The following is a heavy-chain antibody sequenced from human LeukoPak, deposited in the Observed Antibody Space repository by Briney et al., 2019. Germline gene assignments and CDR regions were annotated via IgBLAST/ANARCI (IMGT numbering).Heavy chain of an antibody. V-gene: IGHV5-51*01. J-gene: IGHJ4*02. Sequence: RPGESLKISCKGSGYSFTNYWIGWVRQMPDKGLEWMGIIYPGNSDIRYSPSFQGQVTISADKSINTAYLQWSSLKASDTAIYYCTTGRFCSGGSCSSSFDFWGQGTLVTVPS. D-gene: IGHD2-15*01. CDR1: GYSFTNYW. CDR2: IYPGNSDI. CDR3: TTGRFCSGGSCSSSFDF.